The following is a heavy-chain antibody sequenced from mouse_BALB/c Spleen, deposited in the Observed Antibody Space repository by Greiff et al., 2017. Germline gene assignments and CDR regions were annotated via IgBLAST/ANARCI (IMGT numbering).Heavy chain of an antibody. V-gene: IGHV5-6-5*01. D-gene: IGHD1-1*01. J-gene: IGHJ4*01. CDR2: ISSGGST. CDR3: AKGVTTVVATSYYAMDY. CDR1: GFTFSSYA. Sequence: EVQLVESGGGLVKPGGSLKLSCAASGFTFSSYAMSWVRQTPEKRLEWVASISSGGSTYYPDSVKGRFTISRDNARNILYLQMSSLRSEDTAMYYCAKGVTTVVATSYYAMDYWGQGTSVTVSS.